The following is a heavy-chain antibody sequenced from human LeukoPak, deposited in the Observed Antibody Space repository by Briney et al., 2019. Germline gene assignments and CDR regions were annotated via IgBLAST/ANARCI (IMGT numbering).Heavy chain of an antibody. D-gene: IGHD3-9*01. CDR2: IYYSGST. J-gene: IGHJ4*02. Sequence: SETLSLTCTVSGGSISSYYWSWIRQLPGKGLEWIGYIYYSGSTNYNPSLKSRVTISVDTSKNQFSLKVSSVAAADTAVYYCARHSRTYYDILTGPYGGSFDYWGQRTLVTVSS. V-gene: IGHV4-59*08. CDR3: ARHSRTYYDILTGPYGGSFDY. CDR1: GGSISSYY.